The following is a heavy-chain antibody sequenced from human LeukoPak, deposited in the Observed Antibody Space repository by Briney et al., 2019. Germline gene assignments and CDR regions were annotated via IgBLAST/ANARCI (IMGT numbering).Heavy chain of an antibody. V-gene: IGHV1-2*02. CDR2: INPNSGGT. CDR1: GYTFTGYY. CDR3: ARGGFLEWAIDY. Sequence: ASVKVSCKASGYTFTGYYMHWVRQAPGQGLEWMGWINPNSGGTNYAQKFQGRVTITRNTSISTAYMELSSLRSEDTAVYYCARGGFLEWAIDYWGQGTLVTVSS. D-gene: IGHD3-3*01. J-gene: IGHJ4*02.